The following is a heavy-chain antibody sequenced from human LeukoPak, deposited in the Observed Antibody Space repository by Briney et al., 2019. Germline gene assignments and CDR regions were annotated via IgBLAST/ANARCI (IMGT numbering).Heavy chain of an antibody. D-gene: IGHD6-19*01. Sequence: ASVKVSFTASGYTFTGYYMHWVRQAPGQGLEWMGRINPNSGGTNYAQKFQGRVTMTRDTSISTAYMELSRLRSDATAVYYCAREAAVAGTMFDYWGQGTLVTVSS. J-gene: IGHJ4*02. CDR3: AREAAVAGTMFDY. CDR2: INPNSGGT. V-gene: IGHV1-2*06. CDR1: GYTFTGYY.